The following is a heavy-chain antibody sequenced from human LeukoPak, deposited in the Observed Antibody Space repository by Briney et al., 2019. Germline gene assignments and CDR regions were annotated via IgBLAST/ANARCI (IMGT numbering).Heavy chain of an antibody. J-gene: IGHJ4*02. Sequence: GGSLRLSCAASGFTVSSNYMSWVRQAPGKGLEWVSVIYSGGSTYYADSVKGRFTISRDNSKNTLYLQMNSLRAEDTAVYYCARGNMVRGVNYFDYWGQGTLVTVSS. V-gene: IGHV3-66*01. CDR1: GFTVSSNY. D-gene: IGHD3-10*01. CDR3: ARGNMVRGVNYFDY. CDR2: IYSGGST.